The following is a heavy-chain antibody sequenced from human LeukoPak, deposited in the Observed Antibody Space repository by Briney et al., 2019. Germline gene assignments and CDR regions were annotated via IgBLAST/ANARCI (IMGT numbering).Heavy chain of an antibody. J-gene: IGHJ4*02. CDR3: ARDDYYAH. CDR1: GFTFDDYA. CDR2: ISWDGGST. Sequence: GGSLRLSCAASGFTFDDYAMHWVRQAPGKGLEWVSLISWDGGSTYYADSVKGRFTISRDNAKNSLYLQMNSLRAEDTAVYYCARDDYYAHWGQGTLVTVSS. V-gene: IGHV3-43D*03.